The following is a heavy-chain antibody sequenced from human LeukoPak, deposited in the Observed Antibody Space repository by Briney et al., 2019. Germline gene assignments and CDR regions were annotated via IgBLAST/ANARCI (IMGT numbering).Heavy chain of an antibody. CDR2: INPNSGGT. CDR3: ARTHSSGWYLFDY. D-gene: IGHD6-19*01. V-gene: IGHV1-2*06. CDR1: GGTISSYA. Sequence: ASVKVSCKASGGTISSYAISWVRQAPGQGLEWMGRINPNSGGTNYAQKFQGRVTMTRDTSISTAYMELSRLRSDDTAVYYCARTHSSGWYLFDYWGQGTLVTVSS. J-gene: IGHJ4*02.